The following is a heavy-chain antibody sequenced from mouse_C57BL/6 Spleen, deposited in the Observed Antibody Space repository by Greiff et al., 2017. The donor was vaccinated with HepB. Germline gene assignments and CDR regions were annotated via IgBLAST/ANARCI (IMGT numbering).Heavy chain of an antibody. J-gene: IGHJ2*01. CDR2: INPNYGTT. CDR3: ARTRGYSNYFDY. Sequence: EVKLVESGPELVKPGASVKISCKASGYSFTDYNMNWVKQSNGKSLEWIGVINPNYGTTSYNQKFKGKATLTVDQSSSTAYMQLNSLTSEDSAVYYCARTRGYSNYFDYWGQGTTLTVSS. V-gene: IGHV1-39*01. D-gene: IGHD2-5*01. CDR1: GYSFTDYN.